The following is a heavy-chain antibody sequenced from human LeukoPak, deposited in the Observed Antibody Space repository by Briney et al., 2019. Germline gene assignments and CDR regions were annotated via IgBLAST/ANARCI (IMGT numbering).Heavy chain of an antibody. V-gene: IGHV4-38-2*02. D-gene: IGHD3-3*01. Sequence: SETLSLTCTVSGYSISSGYYWGWIRPPPGKGLEWIGSIYHSGSTYYNPSLKSRVTISVDTSKNQFSLKLSSVTAADTAVYYFARCHHGGKYYDFWSGYYHNYYYYYYMDVWGKGTAVTVSS. J-gene: IGHJ6*03. CDR1: GYSISSGYY. CDR3: ARCHHGGKYYDFWSGYYHNYYYYYYMDV. CDR2: IYHSGST.